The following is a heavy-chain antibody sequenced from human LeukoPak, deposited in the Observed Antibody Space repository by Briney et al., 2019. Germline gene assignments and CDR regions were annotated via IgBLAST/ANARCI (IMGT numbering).Heavy chain of an antibody. J-gene: IGHJ6*03. CDR3: ARAQSGSYYWFYYYYMDV. V-gene: IGHV3-7*01. CDR1: GFTFSSYW. Sequence: PGGSLRLSCAASGFTFSSYWMSWVRQAPGKGLEWVANIKQNGSEKYYVDSVKGRFTISRDNAKNSLYLQMNSVRAEDTAVYYCARAQSGSYYWFYYYYMDVWGKGTTVTVSS. CDR2: IKQNGSEK. D-gene: IGHD1-26*01.